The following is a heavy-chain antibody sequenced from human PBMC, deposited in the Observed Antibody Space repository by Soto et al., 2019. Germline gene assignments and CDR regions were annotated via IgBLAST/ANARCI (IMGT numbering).Heavy chain of an antibody. Sequence: PSETLSLTCAVSGVSINSNYFWGWIWQPPGKGLEWIGYMYNTGSTVYNPSFKSRVTISVDTSKNQFSLKLNSVTAADTAVYYCARDLWGYCGTDCYPLDVWGQGTTVTVSS. CDR1: GVSINSNYF. V-gene: IGHV4-59*01. CDR3: ARDLWGYCGTDCYPLDV. D-gene: IGHD2-21*02. J-gene: IGHJ6*02. CDR2: MYNTGST.